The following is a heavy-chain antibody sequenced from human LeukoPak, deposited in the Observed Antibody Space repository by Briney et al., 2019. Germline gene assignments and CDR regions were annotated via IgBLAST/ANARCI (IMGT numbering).Heavy chain of an antibody. CDR1: GFTFSDYY. CDR2: INSDGSST. J-gene: IGHJ4*02. CDR3: ARDRYSSGWYHHFDY. D-gene: IGHD6-19*01. Sequence: PGGSLRLSCAASGFTFSDYYMSWIRQAPGKGLVWVSRINSDGSSTSYADSVKGRFTISRDNAKNTLYLQMNSLRAEDTAVYYCARDRYSSGWYHHFDYWGQGTLVTVSS. V-gene: IGHV3-74*01.